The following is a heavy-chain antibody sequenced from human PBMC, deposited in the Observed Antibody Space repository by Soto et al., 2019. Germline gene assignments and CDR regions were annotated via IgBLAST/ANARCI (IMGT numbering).Heavy chain of an antibody. CDR2: ISYDGSNK. CDR1: GFTFSSYA. V-gene: IGHV3-30-3*01. CDR3: ARDISLGRWLQKKLAPVGTGVDY. J-gene: IGHJ4*02. D-gene: IGHD7-27*01. Sequence: QVQLVESGGGVVQPGRSLRLSCAASGFTFSSYAMHWVRQAPGKGLEWVAVISYDGSNKYYADSVKGRFTISRDNSKNTLYLQMNSLRAEDTAVYYCARDISLGRWLQKKLAPVGTGVDYWGQGTLVTVSS.